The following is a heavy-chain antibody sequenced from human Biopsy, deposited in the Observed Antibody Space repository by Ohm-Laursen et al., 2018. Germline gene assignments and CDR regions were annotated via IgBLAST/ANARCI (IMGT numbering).Heavy chain of an antibody. D-gene: IGHD4-11*01. CDR1: SGTISSDY. CDR2: ISYTGDN. Sequence: SQTLSFTCTVSSGTISSDYWSWIRQTPGKGLEWIGNISYTGDNNYNPSLESRITISLDTSKNQFSLMLSSVTAADTAVYYCARSNGYGDYRFDDWGQGTLVTVAS. V-gene: IGHV4-59*01. CDR3: ARSNGYGDYRFDD. J-gene: IGHJ4*02.